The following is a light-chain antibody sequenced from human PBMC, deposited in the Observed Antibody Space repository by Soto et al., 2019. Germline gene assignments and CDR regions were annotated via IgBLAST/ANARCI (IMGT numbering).Light chain of an antibody. CDR1: SSGVGGYNL. J-gene: IGLJ1*01. Sequence: QSVLTQPASVSGSPGQSITVSCAGTSSGVGGYNLVSWYQQHPGKAPKLIIYEGTERPSGISPRFSGSKSGNTASLTISGLQAEEEADYYCSSYTSSSIYVFGSGTKVTVL. CDR2: EGT. V-gene: IGLV2-23*01. CDR3: SSYTSSSIYV.